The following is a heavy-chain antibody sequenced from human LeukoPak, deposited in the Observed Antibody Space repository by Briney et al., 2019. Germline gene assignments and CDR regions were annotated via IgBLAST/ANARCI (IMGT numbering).Heavy chain of an antibody. CDR3: ARVDDTSGYFYKFDY. D-gene: IGHD3-22*01. Sequence: SETLSLTCSVSGGSISNYYWSWIRQPPGKGLEWIAYIHYSGNTDYNPSLKSRVTISVDTSKNQFSLKLASVTAADTAVYYCARVDDTSGYFYKFDYWGQGTLVTVSS. J-gene: IGHJ4*02. CDR2: IHYSGNT. CDR1: GGSISNYY. V-gene: IGHV4-59*01.